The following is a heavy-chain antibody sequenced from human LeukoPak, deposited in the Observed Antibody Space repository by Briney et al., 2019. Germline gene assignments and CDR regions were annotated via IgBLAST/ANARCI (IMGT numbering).Heavy chain of an antibody. V-gene: IGHV3-23*01. J-gene: IGHJ5*02. Sequence: GGSLRVSCAASGFTFSDSVVSWVRQAPGEGLEWVSSNNDTGGRTYYADSVKGRSTITRENSRNTFNRQMNSLRAGDTARYYWAKGGQDFDFWRFDLWGQGILVTVSS. CDR3: AKGGQDFDFWRFDL. D-gene: IGHD3-3*01. CDR2: NNDTGGRT. CDR1: GFTFSDSV.